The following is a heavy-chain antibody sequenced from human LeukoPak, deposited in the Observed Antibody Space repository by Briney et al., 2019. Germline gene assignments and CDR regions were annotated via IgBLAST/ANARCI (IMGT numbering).Heavy chain of an antibody. CDR2: IRYDGSNQ. Sequence: PGGSLRLSCAASGFTFSSYGMHWVRQAPGKGLEWVAFIRYDGSNQYYADSVKGRFTISRDNSKNTLYLQMNSLRAEDTAVYYCAKGFTLGSYGVDYWGQGTLVTVSS. V-gene: IGHV3-30*02. CDR1: GFTFSSYG. J-gene: IGHJ4*02. CDR3: AKGFTLGSYGVDY. D-gene: IGHD1-26*01.